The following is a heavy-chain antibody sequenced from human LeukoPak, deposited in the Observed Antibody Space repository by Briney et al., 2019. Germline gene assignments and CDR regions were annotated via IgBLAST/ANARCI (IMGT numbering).Heavy chain of an antibody. CDR3: VRDPGWGAFDI. D-gene: IGHD3-16*01. J-gene: IGHJ3*02. Sequence: GGSLRLSCAASGFTFGTYAMHWVRQAPGKGLEWVAVISYDGSNKYYADSVKGRFTISRDNAKNSLCLQLNSLRAEDTAVYYCVRDPGWGAFDIWGQGTMVTVSS. CDR2: ISYDGSNK. CDR1: GFTFGTYA. V-gene: IGHV3-30*04.